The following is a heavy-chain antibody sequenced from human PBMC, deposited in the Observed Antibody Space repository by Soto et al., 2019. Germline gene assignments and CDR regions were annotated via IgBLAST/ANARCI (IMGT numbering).Heavy chain of an antibody. V-gene: IGHV3-7*01. J-gene: IGHJ6*03. CDR1: GFTFVGYW. CDR3: ARARNPYYYMDV. CDR2: IKQDGSEK. Sequence: GGSLRLSCAASGFTFVGYWMSWVRQAPGKGLEWVANIKQDGSEKYYVDSVKGRFTISRDNAKNSLYLQMNSLRADDTAVYYCARARNPYYYMDVWGKGTMVTVSS.